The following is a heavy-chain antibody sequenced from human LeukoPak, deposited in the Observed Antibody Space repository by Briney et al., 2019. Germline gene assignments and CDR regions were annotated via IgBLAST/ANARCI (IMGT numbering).Heavy chain of an antibody. CDR2: ISAYNGNT. CDR1: GYTFTSYG. CDR3: ARDPLEWSENYFDY. V-gene: IGHV1-18*01. D-gene: IGHD3-3*01. J-gene: IGHJ4*02. Sequence: GASVKVSCKAPGYTFTSYGISWVRQAPGQGLEWMGWISAYNGNTNYAQKLQGRVTMTTDTSTSTAYMELRSLRSDDTAVYYCARDPLEWSENYFDYWGQGTLVTVSS.